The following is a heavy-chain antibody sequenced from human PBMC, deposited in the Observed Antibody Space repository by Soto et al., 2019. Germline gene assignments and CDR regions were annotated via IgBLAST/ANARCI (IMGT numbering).Heavy chain of an antibody. J-gene: IGHJ6*02. CDR3: ARSGYYLYYYYGMDV. V-gene: IGHV4-34*01. Sequence: PSETLSLTCAVYGGSFSGYYWSWIRQPPGKGLEWIGEINHSGSTNYNPSLKSRVTISVDTSKNQFSLKLSSVTAADTAVYYCARSGYYLYYYYGMDVWGQGTTVTVS. D-gene: IGHD3-3*01. CDR2: INHSGST. CDR1: GGSFSGYY.